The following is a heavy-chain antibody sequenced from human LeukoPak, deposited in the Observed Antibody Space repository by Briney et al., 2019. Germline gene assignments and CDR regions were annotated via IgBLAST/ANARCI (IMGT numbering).Heavy chain of an antibody. V-gene: IGHV4-34*01. J-gene: IGHJ6*03. CDR3: ARERYCGGGCYHYYYYYMDV. D-gene: IGHD2-21*02. Sequence: SETLSLTCAVYGGSFSGYYWSWIRQPPGKGLEWIGEINHSGSTNYNPSLKSRVTISVDTSKNQFSLKLSSVTAADTAVYYCARERYCGGGCYHYYYYYMDVWGKGTTVTISS. CDR2: INHSGST. CDR1: GGSFSGYY.